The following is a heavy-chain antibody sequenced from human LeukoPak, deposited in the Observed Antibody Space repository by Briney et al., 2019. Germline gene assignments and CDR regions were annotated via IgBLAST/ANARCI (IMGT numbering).Heavy chain of an antibody. D-gene: IGHD3-22*01. CDR1: GFTFSSYA. J-gene: IGHJ4*02. V-gene: IGHV3-7*01. Sequence: GGSLRLSCAASGFTFSSYAMSWVRQAPGKGLEWVGNINQDGSEKYSVDSVKGRFTISRDNAKSSLYLQMNSLRADDTAVYYCARDRALYDSRRGYYYTEDDYWGQGTLVTVSS. CDR2: INQDGSEK. CDR3: ARDRALYDSRRGYYYTEDDY.